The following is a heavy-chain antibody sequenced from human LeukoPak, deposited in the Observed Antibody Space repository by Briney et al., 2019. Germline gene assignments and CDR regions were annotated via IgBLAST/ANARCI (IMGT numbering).Heavy chain of an antibody. J-gene: IGHJ4*02. D-gene: IGHD4-17*01. CDR3: AKERLGGNYGDYAVDY. CDR2: VSGSGDGT. CDR1: GFTFTSYA. V-gene: IGHV3-23*01. Sequence: GGSLGLSCAASGFTFTSYAMSWVRQTPGKGLEWVSSVSGSGDGTYYAHSVKGRFTISRDNSKKTLDLHMDSLRAEDTAVYYCAKERLGGNYGDYAVDYWGQGTMVAVSS.